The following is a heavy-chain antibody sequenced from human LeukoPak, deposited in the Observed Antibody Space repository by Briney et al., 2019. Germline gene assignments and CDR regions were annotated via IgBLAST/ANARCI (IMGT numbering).Heavy chain of an antibody. CDR3: ARGLRYFDWLFPESFHYFDY. CDR2: IYSGGST. D-gene: IGHD3-9*01. J-gene: IGHJ4*02. CDR1: GFTVSSNY. V-gene: IGHV3-66*01. Sequence: PGGSLRLSCAASGFTVSSNYMSWVRQAPGKGLEWVSVIYSGGSTYYADSVKGRFTISRDNSKNTLYLQMNSLRAEDTAVYYCARGLRYFDWLFPESFHYFDYWGQGTLVTVSS.